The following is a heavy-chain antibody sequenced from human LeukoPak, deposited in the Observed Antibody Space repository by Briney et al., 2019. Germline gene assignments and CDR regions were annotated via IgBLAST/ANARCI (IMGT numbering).Heavy chain of an antibody. CDR1: GYTFTSYD. CDR3: AREMFRNCSSTSCYFDWFDP. J-gene: IGHJ5*02. D-gene: IGHD2-2*01. CDR2: INPNSGGT. V-gene: IGHV1-2*02. Sequence: ASVKVSCKASGYTFTSYDINWVRQATGQGLEWMGWINPNSGGTNYAQKFQGRVTMTRDTSISTAYMELSRLRSDDTAVYYCAREMFRNCSSTSCYFDWFDPWGQGTLVTVSS.